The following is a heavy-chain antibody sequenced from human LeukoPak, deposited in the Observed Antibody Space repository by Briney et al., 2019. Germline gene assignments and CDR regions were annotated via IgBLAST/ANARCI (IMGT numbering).Heavy chain of an antibody. D-gene: IGHD3-10*01. J-gene: IGHJ6*03. V-gene: IGHV4-4*07. CDR1: GGSISSYY. CDR3: ARDRNSGGVYYYMDV. CDR2: IYTSGST. Sequence: PSETLTLTCTVSGGSISSYYWSWIRQPAGKGLEWIGRIYTSGSTNYNPSLKSRVTMSVDTSKNQFSLKLSSVTAADTAVYYCARDRNSGGVYYYMDVWGKGTTVTISS.